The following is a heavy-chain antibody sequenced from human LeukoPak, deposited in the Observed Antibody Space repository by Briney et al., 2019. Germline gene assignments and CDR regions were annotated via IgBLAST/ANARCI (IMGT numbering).Heavy chain of an antibody. V-gene: IGHV3-23*01. CDR2: ISGSGGST. CDR1: GFTFSSYT. CDR3: AKGSWSGSRLDY. Sequence: PGGSLRLSCAASGFTFSSYTMSWVRQAPGKGLEWVSAISGSGGSTYYADSVKGRFTISRDNSKNTLYLQMNSLRAEDTAVYYCAKGSWSGSRLDYWGQGTLVTVSS. J-gene: IGHJ4*02. D-gene: IGHD3-10*01.